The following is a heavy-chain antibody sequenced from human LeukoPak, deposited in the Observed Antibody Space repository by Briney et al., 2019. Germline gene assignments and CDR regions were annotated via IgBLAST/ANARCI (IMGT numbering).Heavy chain of an antibody. CDR2: IRTKPYGGTA. CDR1: GFTFGEYG. Sequence: GGSLRLSCTASGFTFGEYGMNWVRQAPGKGLEWVGFIRTKPYGGTAEYAASVKGRFTISRDDSKSIAYLQMISLKTDDTAVYYCIRGRLGGGGRDFDFWGQGTLVTVSS. CDR3: IRGRLGGGGRDFDF. J-gene: IGHJ4*02. V-gene: IGHV3-49*04. D-gene: IGHD3-16*01.